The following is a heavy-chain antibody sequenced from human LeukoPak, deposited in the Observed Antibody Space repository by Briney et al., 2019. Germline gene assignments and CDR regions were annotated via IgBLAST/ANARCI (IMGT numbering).Heavy chain of an antibody. V-gene: IGHV1-46*01. CDR1: GYTFTSYY. Sequence: GASVKVSCKASGYTFTSYYMHWVRQAPGQGLEWMGIINPSGGSTSYAQKFQGRVTMTRDTSTSTVYMELSSLRSEDTAVYYCARGKAIVVVVAALTVGMDVWGQGTTVTVSS. J-gene: IGHJ6*02. CDR2: INPSGGST. CDR3: ARGKAIVVVVAALTVGMDV. D-gene: IGHD2-15*01.